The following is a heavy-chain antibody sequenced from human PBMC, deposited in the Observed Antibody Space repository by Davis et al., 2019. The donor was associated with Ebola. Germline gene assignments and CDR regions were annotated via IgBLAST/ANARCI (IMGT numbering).Heavy chain of an antibody. Sequence: GGSLRLSCAASGFTFSSYAMSWFRQAPGKGLEWVGFIRSKAYGGTTEYAASVKGRFTISRDDSKSIAYLQMNSLKTEDTAVYYCSRGRGYSYGYADYWGQGTLVTVSS. CDR2: IRSKAYGGTT. V-gene: IGHV3-49*03. D-gene: IGHD5-18*01. J-gene: IGHJ4*02. CDR1: GFTFSSYA. CDR3: SRGRGYSYGYADY.